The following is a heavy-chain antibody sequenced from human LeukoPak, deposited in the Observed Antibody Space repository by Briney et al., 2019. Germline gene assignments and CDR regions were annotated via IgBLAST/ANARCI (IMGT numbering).Heavy chain of an antibody. J-gene: IGHJ4*02. CDR1: GGSFSGYY. V-gene: IGHV4-34*01. D-gene: IGHD3-22*01. Sequence: SETLSLTCAVYGGSFSGYYWSWIRQPPGKGLEWIGEINHSGSTNYNPSLKSRVTISVDTSKNQFSLKLSSVTAADTAVYYCARGKRATMISKPFDYWGQGTLVTVSS. CDR2: INHSGST. CDR3: ARGKRATMISKPFDY.